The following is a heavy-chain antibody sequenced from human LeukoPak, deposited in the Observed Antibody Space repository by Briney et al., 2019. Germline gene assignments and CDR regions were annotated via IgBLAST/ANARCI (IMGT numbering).Heavy chain of an antibody. V-gene: IGHV4-59*01. Sequence: SETLSLTCTVSGGSISSYYWSWIRQPPGKGLEWIGYIYYSGSTNYNPSLKSRVTISVDTSKNQFSLKLSSVTAADTVVYYCARLHVRGWFDPWGQGTLVTVCS. CDR1: GGSISSYY. CDR2: IYYSGST. J-gene: IGHJ5*02. D-gene: IGHD2/OR15-2a*01. CDR3: ARLHVRGWFDP.